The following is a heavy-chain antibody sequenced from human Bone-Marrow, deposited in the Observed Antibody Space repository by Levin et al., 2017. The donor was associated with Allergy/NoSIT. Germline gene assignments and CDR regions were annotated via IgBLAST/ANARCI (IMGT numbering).Heavy chain of an antibody. V-gene: IGHV4-59*08. CDR2: IYYSGST. D-gene: IGHD6-19*01. J-gene: IGHJ3*02. CDR1: GGSISSYY. Sequence: SQTLSLTCTVSGGSISSYYWSWIRQPPGKGLEWIGYIYYSGSTNYNPSLKSRVTISVDTSKNQFSLKLSSVTAADTAVYYCARLKQWLVLGAFDIWGQGTMVTVSS. CDR3: ARLKQWLVLGAFDI.